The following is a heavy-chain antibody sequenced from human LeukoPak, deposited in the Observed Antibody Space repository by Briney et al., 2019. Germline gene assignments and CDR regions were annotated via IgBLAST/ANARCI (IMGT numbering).Heavy chain of an antibody. D-gene: IGHD5-18*01. Sequence: ASVKVSCKASGYTFTGYYMHWVRQAPGQGLEWMGWINPNSGGTNYAQKFQGRVTMTRDTSISTAYMELSRLRSDDTAVYYCARDWDTAMVLRSWGQGTLVTVSS. CDR3: ARDWDTAMVLRS. CDR1: GYTFTGYY. V-gene: IGHV1-2*02. CDR2: INPNSGGT. J-gene: IGHJ4*02.